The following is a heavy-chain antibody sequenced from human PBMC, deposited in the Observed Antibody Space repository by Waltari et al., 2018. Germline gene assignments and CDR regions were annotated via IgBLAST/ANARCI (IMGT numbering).Heavy chain of an antibody. CDR1: GFTFSSYG. CDR2: IWYDGSNK. V-gene: IGHV3-33*01. D-gene: IGHD2-15*01. CDR3: ARLRAATRILDY. Sequence: QVQLVESGGGVVQPGRSLRLSCAASGFTFSSYGMHWFRQAPGKGCEWVACIWYDGSNKYYADSVKGRFTISRDNSKNPLYLKMNSLRAEDTAVYYCARLRAATRILDYWGQGTLVTVSS. J-gene: IGHJ4*02.